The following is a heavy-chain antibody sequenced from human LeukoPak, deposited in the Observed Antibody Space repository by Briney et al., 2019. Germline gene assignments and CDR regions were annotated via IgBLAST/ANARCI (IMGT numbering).Heavy chain of an antibody. Sequence: GGSLRLSCAASGFTFSDYYMSWIRQAPGKGLDWVSYISSSGSTIYYADSVKGRFTISRDNAKNSLYLQMNSLRAEDTAVYYCARDLATYYYDSSGYYYVDYWGQGTLVTVSS. CDR2: ISSSGSTI. V-gene: IGHV3-11*01. CDR3: ARDLATYYYDSSGYYYVDY. CDR1: GFTFSDYY. J-gene: IGHJ4*02. D-gene: IGHD3-22*01.